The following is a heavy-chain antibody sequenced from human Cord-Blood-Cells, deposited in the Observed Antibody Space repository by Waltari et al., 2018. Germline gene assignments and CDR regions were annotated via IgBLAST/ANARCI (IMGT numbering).Heavy chain of an antibody. D-gene: IGHD6-6*01. CDR1: GFTFSSYG. CDR3: ARGGQYSSSYYFDY. CDR2: RWYDGSNK. J-gene: IGHJ4*02. Sequence: QVQLVESGGGVVQPGRSLRLSCAASGFTFSSYGMHWVRQAPGKGLEWVAVRWYDGSNKYYADSVKGRFTISRDNSKNTLYLQMNSLRAEDTAVYYCARGGQYSSSYYFDYWGQGTLVTVSS. V-gene: IGHV3-33*01.